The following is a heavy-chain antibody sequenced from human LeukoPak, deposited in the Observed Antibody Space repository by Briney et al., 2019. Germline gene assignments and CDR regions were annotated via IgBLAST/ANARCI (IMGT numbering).Heavy chain of an antibody. Sequence: SETLSLTCTVSGGSISSSSYYWGWIRQPPGKGLEWIGSIYYSGSTYYNPSLKSRVTISVDTSKNQFSLKLSSVTAADTAVYYCARDLLGYCSSTSFLGGTHSHYYFDYWGQGTLVTVSS. CDR2: IYYSGST. V-gene: IGHV4-39*07. CDR3: ARDLLGYCSSTSFLGGTHSHYYFDY. CDR1: GGSISSSSYY. J-gene: IGHJ4*02. D-gene: IGHD2-2*01.